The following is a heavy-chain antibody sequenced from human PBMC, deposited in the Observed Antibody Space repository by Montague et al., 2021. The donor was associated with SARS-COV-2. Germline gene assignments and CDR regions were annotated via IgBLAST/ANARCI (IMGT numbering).Heavy chain of an antibody. CDR3: ARVGRQQLVRLSSMDV. D-gene: IGHD6-13*01. J-gene: IGHJ6*02. CDR1: GGSISSSSYY. V-gene: IGHV4-39*07. Sequence: SETLSLTCTVSGGSISSSSYYWGWIRQPPGKGLEWIGSIYYSGSTYYNPSLKSRVTISVDTSKNQSSLKLSSVTAADTAVYYCARVGRQQLVRLSSMDVWGQGTTVTVSS. CDR2: IYYSGST.